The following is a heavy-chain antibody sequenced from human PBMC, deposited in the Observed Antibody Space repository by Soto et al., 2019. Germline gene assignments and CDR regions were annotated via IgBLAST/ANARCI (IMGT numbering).Heavy chain of an antibody. CDR3: ARIGSSGWWAFDI. Sequence: EVQLVESGGGLVQPGGYLRLSCAASGFTVSSNYMSWVRQAPGKGLEWVSVIYSGGSTYYADSVKGRFTISRDNSKNTLYLQMNSLRAEDTAVYYCARIGSSGWWAFDIWGQGTMVTVSS. V-gene: IGHV3-66*01. CDR1: GFTVSSNY. D-gene: IGHD6-19*01. J-gene: IGHJ3*02. CDR2: IYSGGST.